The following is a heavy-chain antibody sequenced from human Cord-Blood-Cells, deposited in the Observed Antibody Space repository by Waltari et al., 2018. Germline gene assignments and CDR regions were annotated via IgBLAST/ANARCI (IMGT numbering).Heavy chain of an antibody. CDR1: GGTFSSYA. V-gene: IGHV1-69*11. Sequence: QVQLVQSGAEVKKPGSSVKVSCKASGGTFSSYAISWVRQAPGQGLEWMGGISPTLGRANYAQKCQGRVTITADESTSTAYMELSSLRSEDTAVYYCARLHYYDSSGYYYWYFDLWGRGTLVTVSS. CDR3: ARLHYYDSSGYYYWYFDL. J-gene: IGHJ2*01. CDR2: ISPTLGRA. D-gene: IGHD3-22*01.